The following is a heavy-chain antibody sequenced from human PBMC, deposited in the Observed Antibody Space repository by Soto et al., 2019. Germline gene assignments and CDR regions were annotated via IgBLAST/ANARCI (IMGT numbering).Heavy chain of an antibody. Sequence: QITLKESGPTLVKPTQTLTLTCTFSGFSLSTSGVGVGWIRQPPGKALEWLALIYWDDDKRYSPSLKSRLTITKDTSKNQVVLTMTNMDPVDTATYYCAHVPHCSVLLWFGELSRFDPWGQGTLVTVSS. CDR1: GFSLSTSGVG. CDR3: AHVPHCSVLLWFGELSRFDP. J-gene: IGHJ5*02. CDR2: IYWDDDK. V-gene: IGHV2-5*02. D-gene: IGHD3-10*01.